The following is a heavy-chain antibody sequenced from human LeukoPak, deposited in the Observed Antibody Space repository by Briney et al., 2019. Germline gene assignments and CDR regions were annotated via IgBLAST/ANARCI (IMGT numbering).Heavy chain of an antibody. CDR1: GGSISSGGYY. J-gene: IGHJ5*02. V-gene: IGHV4-30-2*01. Sequence: SETLSLTCTVSGGSISSGGYYWSWIRQPPGKGLEWIGYIYHSGSTYYNPSLKSRVTISVDRSKNQFSLKLSSVTAADTAVYYCARRTPNRRYCSSLSCYRFDPWGQGTLVTVSS. CDR3: ARRTPNRRYCSSLSCYRFDP. CDR2: IYHSGST. D-gene: IGHD2-2*02.